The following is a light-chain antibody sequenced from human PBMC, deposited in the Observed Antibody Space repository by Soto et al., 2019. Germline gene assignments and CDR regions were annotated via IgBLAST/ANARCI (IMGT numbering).Light chain of an antibody. CDR2: DAS. CDR1: QSVSSY. Sequence: EIVLSQSPATVSLYTGERATLSCRASQSVSSYLAWYQQKPGQAPRLLIYDASNRATGIPARFSGSGSGTDFTLTISSLEPEDFAVYYCQQRSNWPWTFGQGTKVDIK. CDR3: QQRSNWPWT. V-gene: IGKV3-11*01. J-gene: IGKJ1*01.